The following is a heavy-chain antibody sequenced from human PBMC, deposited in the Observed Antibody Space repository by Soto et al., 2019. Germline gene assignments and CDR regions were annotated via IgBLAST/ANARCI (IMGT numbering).Heavy chain of an antibody. V-gene: IGHV1-69*13. D-gene: IGHD6-19*01. CDR3: ALAVAGTSKWNYXYYGMDV. CDR1: GGTFSNYP. CDR2: IIPIFGTV. Sequence: GASVKVSCKASGGTFSNYPISWVRQAPGQGLEWMGGIIPIFGTVNYAQKFQGRVTITADESTSTAYMELSSLRSEDTAVYYCALAVAGTSKWNYXYYGMDVWGQGTTVTVSS. J-gene: IGHJ6*02.